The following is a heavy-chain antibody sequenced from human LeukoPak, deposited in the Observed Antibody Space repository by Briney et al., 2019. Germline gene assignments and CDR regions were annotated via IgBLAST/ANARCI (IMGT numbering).Heavy chain of an antibody. J-gene: IGHJ6*02. CDR3: ARGRTYYDFWSGYYRSSSSHYYGMDV. D-gene: IGHD3-3*01. V-gene: IGHV4-34*01. CDR1: GGSFSGYY. Sequence: SETLSLTCAVYGGSFSGYYWSWIRQPPGKGLEWIGEINHSGSTNYNPSLKSRVTISVDTSKNQFSLKLSSVTAADTAVYYCARGRTYYDFWSGYYRSSSSHYYGMDVWGQGTTVTVSS. CDR2: INHSGST.